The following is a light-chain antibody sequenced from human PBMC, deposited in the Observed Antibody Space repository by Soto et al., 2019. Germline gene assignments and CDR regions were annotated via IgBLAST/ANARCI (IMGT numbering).Light chain of an antibody. CDR3: QQSYSTPPWT. V-gene: IGKV1-39*01. CDR1: QDVKNY. Sequence: DIQMTQSPSSLSASVGDRVTITCQASQDVKNYLNWYRQRPGRAPKLLIYAASNLQSGVPSRFSGSGSGTDFTLTISSLQPEDFATYFCQQSYSTPPWTFGQGTKVDIK. CDR2: AAS. J-gene: IGKJ1*01.